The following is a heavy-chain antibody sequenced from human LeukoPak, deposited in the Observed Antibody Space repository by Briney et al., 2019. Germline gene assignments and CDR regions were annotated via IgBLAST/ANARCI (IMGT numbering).Heavy chain of an antibody. J-gene: IGHJ4*02. Sequence: SETLSLTCAVYGGSFSGYYWSWIRQPPGKGLEWIGEINHSGSTNYNPSLKSRVTISVDTSKNQFSLKLSSVTAADMAVYYCAFLFRGNSYWGQGTLVTVSS. CDR2: INHSGST. CDR3: AFLFRGNSY. V-gene: IGHV4-34*01. D-gene: IGHD3-10*01. CDR1: GGSFSGYY.